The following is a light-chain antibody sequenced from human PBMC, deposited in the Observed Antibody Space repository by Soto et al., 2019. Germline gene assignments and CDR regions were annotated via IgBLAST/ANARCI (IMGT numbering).Light chain of an antibody. CDR1: QGLVYMDGNTY. CDR2: KIS. V-gene: IGKV2-30*01. J-gene: IGKJ5*01. Sequence: EVIMTLSPLFLPVSLGQAASISCMYSQGLVYMDGNTYLNWFHQRPGQSPRRLIYKISNRDSGVPDRFSGSGSGTYFTLQISRVEAEDVGIYCCMQGTHWPLTFGQGTRLETK. CDR3: MQGTHWPLT.